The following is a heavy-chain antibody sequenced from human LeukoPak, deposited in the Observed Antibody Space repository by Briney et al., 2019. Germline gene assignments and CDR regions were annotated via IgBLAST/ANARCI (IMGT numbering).Heavy chain of an antibody. J-gene: IGHJ4*02. V-gene: IGHV3-30*02. D-gene: IGHD4-17*01. CDR1: GFTFGSYG. CDR3: ARGSRYGDYPYYCDF. Sequence: GGSLRLSCAASGFTFGSYGMHWVRQAPGKGLDWVAFVRYDGNNPYYSASVKGRFTISRENSKNTVLLQMNNLRLEDAAVYYCARGSRYGDYPYYCDFWGQGTLVTVSS. CDR2: VRYDGNNP.